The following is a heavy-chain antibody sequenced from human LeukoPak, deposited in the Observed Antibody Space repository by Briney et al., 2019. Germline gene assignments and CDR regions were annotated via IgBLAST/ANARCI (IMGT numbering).Heavy chain of an antibody. Sequence: SSETLSLTCTVSGGSISSYYWSWIRQPPGKGLEWIGYIYYSGSTNYNPSLKSGVTISVDTSRNQFSLKLRSVTAADTAVYYCARVVDNWNVAVLDYWGQGTLVTVSS. V-gene: IGHV4-59*01. J-gene: IGHJ4*02. CDR1: GGSISSYY. D-gene: IGHD1-20*01. CDR3: ARVVDNWNVAVLDY. CDR2: IYYSGST.